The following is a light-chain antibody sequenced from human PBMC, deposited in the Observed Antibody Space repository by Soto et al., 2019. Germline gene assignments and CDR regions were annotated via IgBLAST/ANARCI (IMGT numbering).Light chain of an antibody. Sequence: QSALTQPASVSGSPGQSITISCTGTSSDVGRYKYVSWYQQYPGNAPKLLIYEVSNRPSGVSDRFSGSKSDNTATLIISGLQAEDEATYFCTSSTSTNTYVFGTGTKLTVL. CDR3: TSSTSTNTYV. J-gene: IGLJ1*01. CDR1: SSDVGRYKY. V-gene: IGLV2-14*01. CDR2: EVS.